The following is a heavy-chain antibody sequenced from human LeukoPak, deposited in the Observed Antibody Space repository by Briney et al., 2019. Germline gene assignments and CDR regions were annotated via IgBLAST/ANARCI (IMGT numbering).Heavy chain of an antibody. CDR2: IYHSGST. J-gene: IGHJ5*02. CDR3: ARDRHSSSSPNWFDP. D-gene: IGHD6-6*01. Sequence: PSETLSLTCTVSGYSISSGYYWGWIRPPPGKGLEWIGSIYHSGSTYYNPSLKSRVTISVDTSKNQFSLKLSSVAAADTAVYYCARDRHSSSSPNWFDPWGQGTLVTVSS. CDR1: GYSISSGYY. V-gene: IGHV4-38-2*02.